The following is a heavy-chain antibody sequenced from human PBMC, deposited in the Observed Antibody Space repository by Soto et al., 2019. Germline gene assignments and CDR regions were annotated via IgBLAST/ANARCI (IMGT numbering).Heavy chain of an antibody. D-gene: IGHD2-2*01. Sequence: GGSLRLSCAASGFTFSSYAINWVRQAPGKGLEWVSYISSSSDTIYYVDSVKGRFTISRDNSKNTLYLQMGSLRAEDMGIYYCASRYCSSSSCSYFHYWGQGTLVTVSS. J-gene: IGHJ4*02. CDR3: ASRYCSSSSCSYFHY. CDR1: GFTFSSYA. V-gene: IGHV3-48*01. CDR2: ISSSSDTI.